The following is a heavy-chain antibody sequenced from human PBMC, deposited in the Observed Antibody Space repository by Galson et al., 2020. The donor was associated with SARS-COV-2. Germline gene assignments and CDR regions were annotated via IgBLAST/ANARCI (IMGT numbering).Heavy chain of an antibody. V-gene: IGHV3-64D*08. CDR2: ISSNGGNT. CDR3: VRNVVPAATRYYYGLDV. J-gene: IGHJ6*02. Sequence: TGGSLRLSCSASGFTFSTYPMHWVRQAPGKGLEYVSAISSNGGNTYHANSVKGRFTISRDNSKNTLYLQMSTLRPEDTAVYYCVRNVVPAATRYYYGLDVWGQGTTVTVSS. D-gene: IGHD2-2*01. CDR1: GFTFSTYP.